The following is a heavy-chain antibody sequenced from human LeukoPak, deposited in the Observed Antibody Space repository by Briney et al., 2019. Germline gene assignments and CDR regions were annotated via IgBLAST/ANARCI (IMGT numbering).Heavy chain of an antibody. D-gene: IGHD3-10*01. CDR2: IYPDDSDT. Sequence: GESLKISCEGSGYSFGNRWIGWVRQMPGKGLEWMGIIYPDDSDTIYKPSFEGQVTISADTSISTAYPQWSSLRASDTAMYYCARGAYGSRSSYNYYGMDVWGRGTTVTVSS. J-gene: IGHJ6*02. CDR3: ARGAYGSRSSYNYYGMDV. V-gene: IGHV5-51*01. CDR1: GYSFGNRW.